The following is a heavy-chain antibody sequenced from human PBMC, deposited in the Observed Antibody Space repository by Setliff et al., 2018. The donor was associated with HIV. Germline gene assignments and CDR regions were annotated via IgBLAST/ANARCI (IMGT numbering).Heavy chain of an antibody. CDR1: GGSISSSGPGYY. Sequence: SETLSLTCTVSGGSISSSGPGYYWGWVRQAPGGGLEWIGSVYYSGSTYYNPSLKSRVTISLDTSKNQLSLRLTSMTAADTAVYCCARSQPDTIFGVVIFDYWGQGKMVTAPQ. CDR2: VYYSGST. J-gene: IGHJ4*02. V-gene: IGHV4-39*01. CDR3: ARSQPDTIFGVVIFDY. D-gene: IGHD3-3*01.